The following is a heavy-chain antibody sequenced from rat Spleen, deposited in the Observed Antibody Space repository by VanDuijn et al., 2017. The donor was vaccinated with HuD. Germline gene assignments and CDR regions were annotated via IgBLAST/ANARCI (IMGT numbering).Heavy chain of an antibody. D-gene: IGHD1-10*01. CDR3: ARRGAFITTLYCDY. V-gene: IGHV5-17*01. J-gene: IGHJ2*01. CDR2: IIYDGSST. CDR1: GFTFSDYA. Sequence: EVQLVESGGGLVQPGRSLKLSCAASGFTFSDYAMAWVRQAPQKGLEWVATIIYDGSSTYYRDSVKGRFTISRDNAKSTLYLQMDSLRSEDTATYYWARRGAFITTLYCDYWGQGVMVTVSS.